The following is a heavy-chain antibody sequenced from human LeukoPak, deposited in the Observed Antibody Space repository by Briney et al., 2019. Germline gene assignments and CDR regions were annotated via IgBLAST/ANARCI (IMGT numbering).Heavy chain of an antibody. J-gene: IGHJ4*02. CDR1: GNHFHRYW. D-gene: IGHD3-22*01. V-gene: IGHV5-51*01. CDR3: ASAYYYASSGVLDY. CDR2: IYPGDSDT. Sequence: GESLKISCKSSGNHFHRYWIGWVRQMPGKGLEWMGIIYPGDSDTRYSPSFQGQVTISADKSISTAYLQWSSLKASTAVLYYSASAYYYASSGVLDYWGQGTLVTVSS.